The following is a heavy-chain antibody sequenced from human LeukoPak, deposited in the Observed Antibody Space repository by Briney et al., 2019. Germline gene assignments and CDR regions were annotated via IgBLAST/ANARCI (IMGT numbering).Heavy chain of an antibody. CDR1: GGSVTGYH. CDR2: IYYSGSA. J-gene: IGHJ4*02. CDR3: ARLRDYYDTSGYYY. D-gene: IGHD3-22*01. V-gene: IGHV4-59*08. Sequence: PSETLSLTCTVSGGSVTGYHWSWIRQPPGKGLEWIGCIYYSGSATYNPSLKSRVIISADTSNNQFSLRLSSVTAADTAVYYCARLRDYYDTSGYYYWGQGTLVTVSS.